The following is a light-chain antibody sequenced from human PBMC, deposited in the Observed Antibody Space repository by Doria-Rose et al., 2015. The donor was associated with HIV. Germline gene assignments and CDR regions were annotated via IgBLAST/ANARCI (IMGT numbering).Light chain of an antibody. CDR3: HQYGTSWT. V-gene: IGKV3-20*01. J-gene: IGKJ1*01. CDR1: QSFSSTY. CDR2: DGS. Sequence: TQSPGTLSLSPGERATLSCRASQSFSSTYLAWYQHNPDQAPSLLIYDGSTRATGIPDRFSASGSGTDFTLTINRLEPEDLALYYCHQYGTSWTFGQGTKVEI.